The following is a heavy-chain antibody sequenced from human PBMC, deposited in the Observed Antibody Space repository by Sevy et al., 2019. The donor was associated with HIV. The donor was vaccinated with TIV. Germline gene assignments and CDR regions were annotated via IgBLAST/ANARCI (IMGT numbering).Heavy chain of an antibody. J-gene: IGHJ4*02. Sequence: GGSLRLSCAASGFTCTNTWMSWVRQAPGKGLEWVGRIKSKTDGGTGDYAAPVKGRFSISRDDSKNTLYLQMNSLKTEDTAVYYCTTGDPYNRYGYMRPYFFDYWGQGTLVTVSS. CDR1: GFTCTNTW. CDR3: TTGDPYNRYGYMRPYFFDY. CDR2: IKSKTDGGTG. D-gene: IGHD5-18*01. V-gene: IGHV3-15*01.